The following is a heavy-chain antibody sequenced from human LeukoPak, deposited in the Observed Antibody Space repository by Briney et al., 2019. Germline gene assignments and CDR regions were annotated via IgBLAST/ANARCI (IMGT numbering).Heavy chain of an antibody. CDR2: ISSSGGSP. Sequence: GGSLRLSCAASGFTFSSYAMSWVRQAPGKGLEWVSAISSSGGSPYYADSVKGRFTISRDNSKSTLYLQMNSLRAKDTAVYYCSKDPRPNYHDSSGYQGPRGYWGQGTLVTVSS. CDR1: GFTFSSYA. CDR3: SKDPRPNYHDSSGYQGPRGY. J-gene: IGHJ4*02. D-gene: IGHD3-22*01. V-gene: IGHV3-23*01.